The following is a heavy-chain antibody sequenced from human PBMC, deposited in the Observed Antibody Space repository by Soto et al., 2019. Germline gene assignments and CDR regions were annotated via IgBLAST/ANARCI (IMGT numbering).Heavy chain of an antibody. CDR1: GCTYTDRY. Sequence: SVKVSCKGSGCTYTDRYLHWARQAPGQALEWMGWITPFNGNTNYAQKFQDRVTITRDRSMSTAYMELSSLRSEDTAMYYCAFGYGSGSYWAFDIWGQGTMVTVSS. CDR2: ITPFNGNT. CDR3: AFGYGSGSYWAFDI. D-gene: IGHD3-10*01. V-gene: IGHV1-45*02. J-gene: IGHJ3*02.